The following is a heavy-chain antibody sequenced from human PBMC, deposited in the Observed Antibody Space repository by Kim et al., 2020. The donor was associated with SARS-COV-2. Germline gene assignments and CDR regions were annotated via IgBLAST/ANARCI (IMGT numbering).Heavy chain of an antibody. CDR2: SNK. CDR3: ATERLALDY. V-gene: IGHV3-33*01. J-gene: IGHJ4*02. D-gene: IGHD3-9*01. Sequence: SNKYYADSVKGRFTISRDNSKNTLYLQMNSLRAEDTAVYYCATERLALDYWGQGTLVTVSS.